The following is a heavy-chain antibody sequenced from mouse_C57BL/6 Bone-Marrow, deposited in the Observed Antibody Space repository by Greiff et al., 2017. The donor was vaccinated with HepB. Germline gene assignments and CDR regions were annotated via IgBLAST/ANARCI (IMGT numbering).Heavy chain of an antibody. J-gene: IGHJ3*01. CDR2: IDPSDSYT. V-gene: IGHV1-50*01. D-gene: IGHD2-5*01. CDR1: GYTFTSSW. Sequence: QVQLKQPGAELVKPGASVKLSCKASGYTFTSSWMPWVKQRPGQGLEWIGEIDPSDSYTNYNQKFKGKATLTVDTSSSTAYMQLSSLTSEDSAVYYWAREVYSNPFAYWGQGTLVTVSA. CDR3: AREVYSNPFAY.